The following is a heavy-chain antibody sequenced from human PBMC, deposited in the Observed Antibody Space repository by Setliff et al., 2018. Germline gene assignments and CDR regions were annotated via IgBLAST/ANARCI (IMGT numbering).Heavy chain of an antibody. CDR1: GDSMIGSY. Sequence: SETLSLTCKVSGDSMIGSYWTWIRQPPGKGLEWIGDMHQSGRINFNPSLKSRVTMSVDTSKNQFSLKLTSVTAADTAVYYCARYIPSAGCFDPWGQGALVTVSS. D-gene: IGHD2-21*01. J-gene: IGHJ5*02. V-gene: IGHV4-34*01. CDR3: ARYIPSAGCFDP. CDR2: MHQSGRI.